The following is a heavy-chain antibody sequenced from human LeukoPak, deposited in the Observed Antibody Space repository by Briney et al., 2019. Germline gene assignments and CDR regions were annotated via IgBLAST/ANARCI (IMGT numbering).Heavy chain of an antibody. CDR3: ARESGHDAFDI. J-gene: IGHJ3*02. CDR1: GYTFTGYA. D-gene: IGHD5-12*01. Sequence: ASVKVSCKASGYTFTGYAMHWVRQAPGQRLEWMGWINAGNGNTKYSQKFQGRVTITRDTSASTAYMELSSLRSEDTAVYYCARESGHDAFDIWGQGTMVTVSS. CDR2: INAGNGNT. V-gene: IGHV1-3*01.